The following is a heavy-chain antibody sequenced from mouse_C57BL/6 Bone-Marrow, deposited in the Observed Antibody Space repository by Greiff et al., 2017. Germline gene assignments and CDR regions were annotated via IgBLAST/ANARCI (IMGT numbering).Heavy chain of an antibody. V-gene: IGHV1-53*01. CDR1: GYTFTSYW. J-gene: IGHJ2*01. CDR3: ARAGLRGDFDY. Sequence: VQLQQPGTELVKPGASVKLSCKASGYTFTSYWMHWVKQRPGQGLEWIGKINPSNGGTNYNEKFKSKATLTVDKSSSTAYMQLRSLTAEDSAVSYCARAGLRGDFDYWGQGTTLTVSS. CDR2: INPSNGGT. D-gene: IGHD2-4*01.